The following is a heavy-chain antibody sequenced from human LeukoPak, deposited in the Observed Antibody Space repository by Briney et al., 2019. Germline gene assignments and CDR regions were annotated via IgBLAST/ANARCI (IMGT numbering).Heavy chain of an antibody. D-gene: IGHD3-10*01. CDR1: GFTFSSYA. Sequence: GRSLRLSCAASGFTFSSYAMHWVRQAPGKGLEWVAVISYDGSNKYYADSVKGRFTISRDNSKNTLYLQMNSLRPEDTAVYYCAGAPGLGSSVDYWGQGTLVTVSS. CDR3: AGAPGLGSSVDY. J-gene: IGHJ4*02. V-gene: IGHV3-30-3*01. CDR2: ISYDGSNK.